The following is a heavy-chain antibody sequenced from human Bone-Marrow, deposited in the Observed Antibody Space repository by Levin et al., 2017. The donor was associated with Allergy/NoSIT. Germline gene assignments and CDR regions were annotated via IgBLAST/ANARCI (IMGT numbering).Heavy chain of an antibody. D-gene: IGHD6-13*01. CDR3: ARFRKGAAAGLDY. Sequence: SETLSLTCAVSGGSISSSNWWSWVRQPPGKGLEWIGEIYHSGSTNYNPSLKSRVTISVDKSKNQFSLKLSSVTAADTAVYYCARFRKGAAAGLDYWGQGTLVTVSS. V-gene: IGHV4-4*02. CDR1: GGSISSSNW. J-gene: IGHJ4*02. CDR2: IYHSGST.